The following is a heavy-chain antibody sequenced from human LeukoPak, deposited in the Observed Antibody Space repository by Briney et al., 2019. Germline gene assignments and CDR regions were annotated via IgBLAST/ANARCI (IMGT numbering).Heavy chain of an antibody. CDR3: AKAGAGGSSYDY. Sequence: PGGSLRLSCAASGFTFATYTMGWVRQAPGQGLEWVSDISGSGGSTYYADSVRGRFTISRDNSRNTLFLQMNSLRVEDTAIYHRAKAGAGGSSYDYWGQGTLVTVSS. CDR2: ISGSGGST. V-gene: IGHV3-23*01. CDR1: GFTFATYT. J-gene: IGHJ4*02. D-gene: IGHD3-16*01.